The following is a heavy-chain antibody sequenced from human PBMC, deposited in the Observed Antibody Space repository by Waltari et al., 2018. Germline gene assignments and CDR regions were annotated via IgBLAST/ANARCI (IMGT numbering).Heavy chain of an antibody. CDR3: ARGIAARPFDP. CDR2: IYYRGST. D-gene: IGHD6-6*01. Sequence: QLQLQESGPGLVKPSETLSLTCTVSGGSISRSSYYWGWIRPPPGKGLEWIGSIYYRGSTYYNPSLKSRVTISVDTSKNQFSLKLSSVTAADTAVYYCARGIAARPFDPWGQGTLVTVSS. CDR1: GGSISRSSYY. V-gene: IGHV4-39*01. J-gene: IGHJ5*02.